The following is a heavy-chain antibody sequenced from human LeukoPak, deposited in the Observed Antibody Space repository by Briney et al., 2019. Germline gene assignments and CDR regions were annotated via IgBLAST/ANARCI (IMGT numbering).Heavy chain of an antibody. D-gene: IGHD3-16*01. CDR1: GYTFTGYY. Sequence: GASVKVSCKASGYTFTGYYMHWVRQAPGQGPEWMGWINPNSGGTNYAQKFQGRVTMTRDTSTSTAYMELSRLRSDDTAVYYCARVRYRLAETYIDYWGQGTLVTVSS. CDR2: INPNSGGT. CDR3: ARVRYRLAETYIDY. V-gene: IGHV1-2*02. J-gene: IGHJ4*02.